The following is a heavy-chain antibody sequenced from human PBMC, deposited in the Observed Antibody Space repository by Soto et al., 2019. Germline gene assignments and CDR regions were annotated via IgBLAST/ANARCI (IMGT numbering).Heavy chain of an antibody. CDR2: MNPNSGNT. CDR1: GYTFTSYD. D-gene: IGHD3-16*01. V-gene: IGHV1-8*01. CDR3: ARGSRGAGGFHY. Sequence: GASVKVSCKASGYTFTSYDINWVRQATGQGLEWMGWMNPNSGNTGYAQKFQGRVTMTRNTSISTAYMELSSLRSEGTAVYYCARGSRGAGGFHYWGQGTLVTVSS. J-gene: IGHJ4*02.